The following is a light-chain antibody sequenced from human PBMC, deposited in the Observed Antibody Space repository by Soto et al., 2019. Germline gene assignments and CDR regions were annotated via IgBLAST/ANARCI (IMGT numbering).Light chain of an antibody. V-gene: IGLV8-61*01. CDR3: VLYMGSGSVV. CDR1: SGSVSTSYY. J-gene: IGLJ2*01. Sequence: QTVVTQEPSFSVSPGGTVTLTCGLSSGSVSTSYYPSWYQQTPGQTPRTLIYNTNSRSSGVPDRFSGSILGNTAALTITGAQADDASDYYCVLYMGSGSVVFGGGTKVTVL. CDR2: NTN.